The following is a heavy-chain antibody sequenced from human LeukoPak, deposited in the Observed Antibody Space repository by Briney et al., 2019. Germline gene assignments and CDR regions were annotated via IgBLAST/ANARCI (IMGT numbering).Heavy chain of an antibody. CDR2: INPNSGGT. Sequence: ASVKVSCKASGYTFTGYYMHWVRQAPGQGLEWMGRINPNSGGTNYAQKFQGRVTMTRDTSISTAYMELSRLRSDDTAVYYCARPYGQQLVRENWFDPWGQGTLVTVSP. V-gene: IGHV1-2*06. CDR1: GYTFTGYY. CDR3: ARPYGQQLVRENWFDP. D-gene: IGHD6-13*01. J-gene: IGHJ5*02.